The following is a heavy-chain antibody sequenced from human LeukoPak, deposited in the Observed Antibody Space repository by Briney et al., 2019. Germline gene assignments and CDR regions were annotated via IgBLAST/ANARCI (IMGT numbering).Heavy chain of an antibody. CDR2: IATSGT. D-gene: IGHD1-1*01. J-gene: IGHJ4*02. CDR3: AREGLERHLALDS. Sequence: GGSLRLSCGAPGFSFSSHAMSWFRKPPGTGLEWLSSIATSGTYYTSSVKGRFTISRDDSKNMLFLQMNSLTAEDTAVYFCAREGLERHLALDSWGQGTLVTVSS. CDR1: GFSFSSHA. V-gene: IGHV3-23*01.